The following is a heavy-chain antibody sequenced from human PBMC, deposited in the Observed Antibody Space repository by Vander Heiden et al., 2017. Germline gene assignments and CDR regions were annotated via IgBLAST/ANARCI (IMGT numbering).Heavy chain of an antibody. V-gene: IGHV3-21*01. CDR2: INSDSTYI. J-gene: IGHJ4*02. Sequence: EVHLEQSGGGLVRPGGSRRLSCAASGLPFSNYVMNWGRQAPGKGLEWVSSINSDSTYIYYADSVKGRFTVSRDHAKSSLFLELKSLRVEDTAVYYCAREWGDGFNPTGYWGQGTLVTVSS. D-gene: IGHD3-10*01. CDR3: AREWGDGFNPTGY. CDR1: GLPFSNYV.